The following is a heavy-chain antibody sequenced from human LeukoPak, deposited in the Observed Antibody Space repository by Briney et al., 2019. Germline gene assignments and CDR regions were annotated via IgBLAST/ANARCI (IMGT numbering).Heavy chain of an antibody. V-gene: IGHV4-39*01. D-gene: IGHD1-26*01. CDR3: ARPNRLGRLDAFDI. Sequence: PSETLSHTCTVSGGSISSSSYYWGWIRQPPGKGLEWIGSIYYSGSTYNNPSLKSRVTISVDTSKNQFSLKLSSVTAADTAVYYCARPNRLGRLDAFDIWGQGTMVTVSS. CDR2: IYYSGST. J-gene: IGHJ3*02. CDR1: GGSISSSSYY.